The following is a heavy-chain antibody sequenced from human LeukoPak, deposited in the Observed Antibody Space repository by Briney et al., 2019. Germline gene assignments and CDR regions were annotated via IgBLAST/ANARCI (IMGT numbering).Heavy chain of an antibody. Sequence: GGSLRLSCTPSGIPLWRHAMNSVRHAPGKGLEWVSGIYGAATATYYADSVKGRFTISRDNSKNTPWLQMNSLRAEDTAVYYFATAPVLRYFDWLSIPSYYYGMDVWGQGTTVTVSS. J-gene: IGHJ6*02. CDR3: ATAPVLRYFDWLSIPSYYYGMDV. CDR1: GIPLWRHA. D-gene: IGHD3-9*01. V-gene: IGHV3-23*01. CDR2: IYGAATAT.